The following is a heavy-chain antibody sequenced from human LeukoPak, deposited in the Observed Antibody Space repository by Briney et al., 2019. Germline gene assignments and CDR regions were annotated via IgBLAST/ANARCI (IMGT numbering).Heavy chain of an antibody. CDR1: GFTFSSYS. J-gene: IGHJ6*03. D-gene: IGHD3-10*01. V-gene: IGHV3-21*01. Sequence: GGSLRLSCAASGFTFSSYSMNWVRQAPGKGLEWVSSISSSSSYIYYADSVKGRFTISRDNAKNSLYLRMNSLRAEDTAVYYCARVWRGYMDVWGKGTTVTVSS. CDR3: ARVWRGYMDV. CDR2: ISSSSSYI.